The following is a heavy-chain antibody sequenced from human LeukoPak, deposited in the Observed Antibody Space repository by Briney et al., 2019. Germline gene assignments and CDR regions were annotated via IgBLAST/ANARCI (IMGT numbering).Heavy chain of an antibody. CDR3: ARRSPSGSYHIGGYYYMDV. Sequence: GASVKVSCKASGYSFTGHYIHWVRQAPGQGLEWMGIINPSGGSTSYAQKFQGRVTMTRDTSTSTVYMELSSLRSEDTAVYYCARRSPSGSYHIGGYYYMDVWGKGTTVTISS. CDR2: INPSGGST. D-gene: IGHD3-10*01. J-gene: IGHJ6*03. V-gene: IGHV1-46*01. CDR1: GYSFTGHY.